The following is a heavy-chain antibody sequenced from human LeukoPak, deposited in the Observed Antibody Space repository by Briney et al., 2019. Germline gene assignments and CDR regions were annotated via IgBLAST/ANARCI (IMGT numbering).Heavy chain of an antibody. Sequence: ASVKVSCKASGYTFTSYYMHWVRQAPGQGLEWMGIINPSGGSTSYAQKFQGRVTMTRDTSTSTVYMELSSLRSEDTAVYYCARDLHVDTAMVLPTFDYWGQGTLVTVSS. CDR2: INPSGGST. CDR1: GYTFTSYY. CDR3: ARDLHVDTAMVLPTFDY. J-gene: IGHJ4*02. D-gene: IGHD5-18*01. V-gene: IGHV1-46*01.